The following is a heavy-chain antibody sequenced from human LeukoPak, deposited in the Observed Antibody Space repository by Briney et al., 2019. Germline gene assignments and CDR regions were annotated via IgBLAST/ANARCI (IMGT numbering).Heavy chain of an antibody. V-gene: IGHV4-39*01. Sequence: PSETLSLTRTVSGGSLSSSAYYWGWTRHPPGKGLEWIGGIYYSGSAYYNPSLKSRVAISVDTSKNLLSLKLRSVTAADTAVYYCARLYCSSTSCLFPDWFDPWGQGTLVTVSS. CDR2: IYYSGSA. CDR1: GGSLSSSAYY. J-gene: IGHJ5*02. CDR3: ARLYCSSTSCLFPDWFDP. D-gene: IGHD2-2*01.